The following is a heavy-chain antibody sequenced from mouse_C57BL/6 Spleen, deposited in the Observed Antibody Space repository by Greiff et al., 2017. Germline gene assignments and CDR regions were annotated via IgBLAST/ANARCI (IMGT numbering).Heavy chain of an antibody. J-gene: IGHJ2*01. V-gene: IGHV1-43*01. CDR2: INPSTGGT. CDR3: ARGLRKYFDY. CDR1: GYSFTGYY. D-gene: IGHD3-1*01. Sequence: EVQGVESGSELVKPGASVKISCKASGYSFTGYYMHWVKQSSEKSLEWIGEINPSTGGTSYNQKFKGKATLTVDKSSSTAYMQLKSLTSEDSAVYYCARGLRKYFDYWGQGTTLTVSS.